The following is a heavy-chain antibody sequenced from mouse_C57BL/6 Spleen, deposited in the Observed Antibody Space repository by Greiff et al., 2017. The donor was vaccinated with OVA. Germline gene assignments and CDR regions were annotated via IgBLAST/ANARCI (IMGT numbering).Heavy chain of an antibody. V-gene: IGHV1-59*01. D-gene: IGHD2-13*01. CDR1: GYTFTSYW. J-gene: IGHJ4*01. CDR2: INPSDSYT. Sequence: VQLQQPGAELVRPGTSVKLSCKASGYTFTSYWMHWVKQRPGQGLEWIGVINPSDSYTNYNQKFKGKATLTVDTSSSTAYMQLSSLTSEDSAVYYCAKVTEYYGIDYWGQGTPVTVSA. CDR3: AKVTEYYGIDY.